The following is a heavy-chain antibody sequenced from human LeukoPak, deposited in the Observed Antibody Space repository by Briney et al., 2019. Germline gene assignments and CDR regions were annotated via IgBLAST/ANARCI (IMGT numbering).Heavy chain of an antibody. Sequence: LRASVKVSCKASGDTFNSYAISWVRQAPGQGLEWMGRTIPIFGTVKYARKFQDRVTITADESTTTAYMELSSLRSEDTAVYYCARLTGPWGQGTLVTVSS. CDR1: GDTFNSYA. CDR2: TIPIFGTV. J-gene: IGHJ5*02. D-gene: IGHD3-10*01. CDR3: ARLTGP. V-gene: IGHV1-69*13.